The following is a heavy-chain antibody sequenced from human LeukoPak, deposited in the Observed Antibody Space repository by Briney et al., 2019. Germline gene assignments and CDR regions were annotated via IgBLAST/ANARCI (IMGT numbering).Heavy chain of an antibody. Sequence: GGSLRLSCAASGFTFSSYSMNWVRHPPGKGLEWVSSISSSSSYIYYADSGKDRLTISRDNAKNSLYLQMNSLRAEDTAVYYCARHGPFMWGTDAFDIWGQGTRVT. CDR3: ARHGPFMWGTDAFDI. J-gene: IGHJ3*02. CDR1: GFTFSSYS. V-gene: IGHV3-21*01. CDR2: ISSSSSYI. D-gene: IGHD3-16*01.